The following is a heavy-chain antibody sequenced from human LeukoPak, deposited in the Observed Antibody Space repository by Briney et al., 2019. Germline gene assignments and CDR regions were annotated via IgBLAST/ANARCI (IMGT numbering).Heavy chain of an antibody. CDR1: GFTFSSYW. CDR3: ARRHFSGWYYYYYMDV. CDR2: INHSGST. J-gene: IGHJ6*03. V-gene: IGHV4-34*01. D-gene: IGHD6-19*01. Sequence: GSLRLSCAASGFTFSSYWMQWVRQAPGKGLEWIGEINHSGSTNYNPSLKSRVTISVDTSKNQFSLKLSSVTAADTAVYYCARRHFSGWYYYYYMDVWGKGTTVTVSS.